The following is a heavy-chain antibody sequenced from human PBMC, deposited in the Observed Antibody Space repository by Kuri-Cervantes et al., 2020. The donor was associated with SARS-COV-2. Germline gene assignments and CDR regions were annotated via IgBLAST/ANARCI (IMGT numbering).Heavy chain of an antibody. Sequence: SETLSLTCTVSGGSISSYYWSWIRQPPGKGLKWIGYIYYSGSINYNPSLKSRVTISVDTSKNQFSLKLSSVTAADTAVYYCARGGDPMIANLRHWGQGTLVTVSS. J-gene: IGHJ1*01. CDR3: ARGGDPMIANLRH. CDR2: IYYSGSI. CDR1: GGSISSYY. V-gene: IGHV4-59*12. D-gene: IGHD3-22*01.